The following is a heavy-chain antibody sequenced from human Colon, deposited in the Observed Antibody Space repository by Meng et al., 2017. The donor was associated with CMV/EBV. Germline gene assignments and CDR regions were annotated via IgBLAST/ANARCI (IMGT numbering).Heavy chain of an antibody. Sequence: PSGFSFSYSAMTCARPAPGKGLGWVSLISGSGYITSYAASVKCRFTISRANSKNPLFLQMNSLRAEDTAVYYCAKGVDGGSYAIDYWGQGTLVTVSS. V-gene: IGHV3-23*01. CDR1: GFSFSYSA. J-gene: IGHJ4*02. D-gene: IGHD1-26*01. CDR2: ISGSGYIT. CDR3: AKGVDGGSYAIDY.